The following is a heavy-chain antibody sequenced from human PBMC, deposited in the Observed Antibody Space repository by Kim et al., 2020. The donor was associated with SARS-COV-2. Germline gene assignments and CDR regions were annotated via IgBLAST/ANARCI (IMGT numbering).Heavy chain of an antibody. D-gene: IGHD4-4*01. J-gene: IGHJ4*02. CDR1: GFSFSDHY. CDR2: ISSGGSNW. V-gene: IGHV3-11*01. Sequence: GGSLRLSCAASGFSFSDHYMTWIRQAPGKGPECISYISSGGSNWYYSDSVKGRFTIARDNAKNTLSLEMTSLKVEDTAVYYCASARLQHRPGYWGRGTLVTVSS. CDR3: ASARLQHRPGY.